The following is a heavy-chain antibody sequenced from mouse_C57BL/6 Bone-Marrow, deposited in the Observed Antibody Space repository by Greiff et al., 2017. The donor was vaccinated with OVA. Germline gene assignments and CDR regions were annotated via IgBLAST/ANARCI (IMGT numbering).Heavy chain of an antibody. CDR2: IDPENGDT. V-gene: IGHV14-4*01. J-gene: IGHJ2*01. Sequence: VQLKQSGAELVRPGASVKLSCTASGFNIKDDYMHWVKQRPEQGLEWIGWIDPENGDTEYASKFQGKATITADTSSNTAYLQLSSLTSEDTAVYYCTSYVNFDYWGQGTTLTVSS. CDR3: TSYVNFDY. D-gene: IGHD6-5*01. CDR1: GFNIKDDY.